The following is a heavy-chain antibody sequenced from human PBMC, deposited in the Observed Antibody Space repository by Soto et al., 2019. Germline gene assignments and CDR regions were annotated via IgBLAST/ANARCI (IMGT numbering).Heavy chain of an antibody. J-gene: IGHJ6*03. CDR1: GGSIHSYY. CDR3: ARERDYYFYMDV. V-gene: IGHV4-59*01. Sequence: SXTLSLTCTVSGGSIHSYYWSWIRQPPGKGLEWIGYXYYIGXTNYNHYLKSXXTISIDTXXNQFYLKLSSVTAAGTAVYYCARERDYYFYMDVWGKGTTVTVSS. CDR2: XYYIGXT.